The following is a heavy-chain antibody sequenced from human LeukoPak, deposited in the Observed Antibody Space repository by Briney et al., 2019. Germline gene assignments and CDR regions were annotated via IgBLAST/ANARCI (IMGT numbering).Heavy chain of an antibody. CDR2: MNPNSGNT. D-gene: IGHD6-6*01. CDR3: ARVPFSSSRMNWFDP. V-gene: IGHV1-8*03. Sequence: GASVKVSCKASAYTFTSYDINWVRQATGQGLEWMGWMNPNSGNTGYAQKFQGSVTITRNPSISTAYMELSSLRSEDTAVYYCARVPFSSSRMNWFDPWGQGTLVTVSS. CDR1: AYTFTSYD. J-gene: IGHJ5*02.